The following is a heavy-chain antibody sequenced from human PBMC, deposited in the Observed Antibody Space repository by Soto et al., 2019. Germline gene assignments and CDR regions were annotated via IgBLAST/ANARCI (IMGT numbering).Heavy chain of an antibody. Sequence: GGSLRLSCAASGFTFSSYSMNWVRQAPGKGLEWVSSISSSSSYIYYADSVKGRFTISRDNAKNSLYLQMNSLRAEDTAVYYCARDRLSGYASYYYYSMDVWGQGTTVTVSS. V-gene: IGHV3-21*01. CDR1: GFTFSSYS. CDR2: ISSSSSYI. D-gene: IGHD3-3*01. CDR3: ARDRLSGYASYYYYSMDV. J-gene: IGHJ6*02.